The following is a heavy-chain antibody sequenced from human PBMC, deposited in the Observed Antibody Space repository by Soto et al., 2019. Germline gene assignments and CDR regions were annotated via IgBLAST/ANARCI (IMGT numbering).Heavy chain of an antibody. CDR1: GFTFSSYR. V-gene: IGHV3-21*01. J-gene: IGHJ6*02. Sequence: EVQLVESGGGLVKPGGSLRLSCAASGFTFSSYRMNWVRQAPGKGLEWVSSISSSSSYIYYADSVKGRFTISRDNAKNSLYLQMNSLRAEDTSVYYCAGVEYSYGYIVYYYYGMDVWGQGTTVTVSS. CDR3: AGVEYSYGYIVYYYYGMDV. D-gene: IGHD5-18*01. CDR2: ISSSSSYI.